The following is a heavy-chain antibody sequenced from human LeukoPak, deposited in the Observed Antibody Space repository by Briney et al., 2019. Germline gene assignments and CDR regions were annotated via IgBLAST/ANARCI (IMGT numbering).Heavy chain of an antibody. Sequence: GASVKVSCKASGYTFTGYYMHWVRQAPGQGLEWMEWINPNSGGTNYAQKFQGRVTMTRDTSISTAYMELSRLRSDDTAVYYCARNTYSSGWSPDYYDAFDIWGQGTMVTVSS. CDR1: GYTFTGYY. CDR2: INPNSGGT. J-gene: IGHJ3*02. CDR3: ARNTYSSGWSPDYYDAFDI. V-gene: IGHV1-2*02. D-gene: IGHD6-19*01.